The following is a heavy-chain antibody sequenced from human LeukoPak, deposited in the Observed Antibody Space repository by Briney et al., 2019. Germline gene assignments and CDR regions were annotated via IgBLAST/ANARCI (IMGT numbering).Heavy chain of an antibody. CDR3: ARGSSGWYYFDY. CDR2: IYTSGSP. Sequence: PSETLSLTCTVSGGSISSYYWSWIRQPAGKGLEWIGRIYTSGSPNYNPSLRSRVTISVDKSKNQFSLRLSSVTAADTAVYYCARGSSGWYYFDYWGQGTLVTVSS. D-gene: IGHD6-19*01. J-gene: IGHJ4*02. V-gene: IGHV4-4*07. CDR1: GGSISSYY.